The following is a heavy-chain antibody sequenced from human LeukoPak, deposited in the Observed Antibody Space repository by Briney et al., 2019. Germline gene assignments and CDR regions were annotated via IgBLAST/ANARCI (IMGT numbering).Heavy chain of an antibody. Sequence: PGGSLRLSCAASGFTFSSYWMSWVRQAPGKGLEWVANIKQDGSEKYYVDSVKGRFTISRDNAKNSLYLQMNSLRAEDTAVYYCARDGPVEMATNPLFYFDYWGQGTLVTVSS. CDR1: GFTFSSYW. D-gene: IGHD5-24*01. V-gene: IGHV3-7*01. J-gene: IGHJ4*02. CDR3: ARDGPVEMATNPLFYFDY. CDR2: IKQDGSEK.